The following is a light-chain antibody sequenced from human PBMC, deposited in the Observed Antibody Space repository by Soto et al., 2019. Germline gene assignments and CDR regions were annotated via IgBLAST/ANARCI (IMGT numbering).Light chain of an antibody. CDR1: QDIRTN. CDR2: GAS. V-gene: IGKV3-20*01. CDR3: QQYGSSPRT. Sequence: EIVLAQSPATRGLSPGERATLSCRASQDIRTNLAWYQHKPGQAPRLLIYGASNRATGIPDRFSGSGSGTDFILTINRLEPEDFAVYYCQQYGSSPRTFAQGTKVDIK. J-gene: IGKJ1*01.